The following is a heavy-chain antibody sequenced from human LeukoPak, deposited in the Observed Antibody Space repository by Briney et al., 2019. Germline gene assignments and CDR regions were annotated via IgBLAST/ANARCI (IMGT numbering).Heavy chain of an antibody. CDR1: GFTFDDYA. CDR3: ARWSANSGFDI. J-gene: IGHJ3*02. V-gene: IGHV3-11*04. Sequence: GGSLGLSCAASGFTFDDYAMHWVRQAPGKGLECVSYITYSGTAIYYADSVKGRFTISRDNAKSSLYLQINNLRAEDTAVYYCARWSANSGFDIWGQGTMVTVSS. CDR2: ITYSGTAI. D-gene: IGHD4/OR15-4a*01.